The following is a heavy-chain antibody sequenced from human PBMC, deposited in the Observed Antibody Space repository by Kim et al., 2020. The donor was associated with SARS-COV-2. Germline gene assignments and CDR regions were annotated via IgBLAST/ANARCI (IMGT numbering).Heavy chain of an antibody. V-gene: IGHV3-23*01. CDR1: GFTFSTYA. CDR3: SRDRPYFSACSFFLVYY. CDR2: FGNSGLTT. D-gene: IGHD2-15*01. Sequence: GGSLILSCAASGFTFSTYAMSWVRQAPGKGLEWVSAFGNSGLTTYYADSVKGRFTISRDNSKNTLYLQMNSLRAEDTAVYHCSRDRPYFSACSFFLVYY. J-gene: IGHJ6*01.